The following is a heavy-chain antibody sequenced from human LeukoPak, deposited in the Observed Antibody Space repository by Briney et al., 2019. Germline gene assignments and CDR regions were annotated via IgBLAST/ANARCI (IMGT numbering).Heavy chain of an antibody. Sequence: PSETLSLTCAVYGGSFSGYYWSWLRQPPGKGLEWIGEINHSGSTNYNPSLKSRVTISVDTSKNQFSLKLSSVTAADTAVYYCASAFDILTGYHSNWFDPWGQGTLVTVSS. J-gene: IGHJ5*02. CDR2: INHSGST. V-gene: IGHV4-34*01. CDR1: GGSFSGYY. D-gene: IGHD3-9*01. CDR3: ASAFDILTGYHSNWFDP.